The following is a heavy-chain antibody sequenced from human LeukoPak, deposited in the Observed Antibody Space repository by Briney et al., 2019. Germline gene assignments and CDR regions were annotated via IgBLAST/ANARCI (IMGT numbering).Heavy chain of an antibody. Sequence: SETLSLTCAVYGGSFSGYYWSWIRQPPGKGLEWIWEINHSGSTNYNPSLKSRVTISVDTSKNQFSLKLSSVTAADTAVYYCARGRGRWVTTGWFDPWGREPWSPSPQ. CDR3: ARGRGRWVTTGWFDP. D-gene: IGHD4-17*01. V-gene: IGHV4-34*01. CDR2: INHSGST. CDR1: GGSFSGYY. J-gene: IGHJ5*02.